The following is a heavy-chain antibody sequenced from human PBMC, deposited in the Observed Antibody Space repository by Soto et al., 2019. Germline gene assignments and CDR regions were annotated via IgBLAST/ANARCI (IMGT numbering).Heavy chain of an antibody. D-gene: IGHD3-10*01. CDR3: ARRYYYGSGSRIYFDY. CDR1: GGSFSGYY. Sequence: SETLSLTCAVYGGSFSGYYWSWIRQPPGKGLEWIGEINHSGSTNYNPSLKSRVTISVDTSKNQFSLKLSSVTAADTAVYYCARRYYYGSGSRIYFDYWGQGTLVTVSS. V-gene: IGHV4-34*01. J-gene: IGHJ4*02. CDR2: INHSGST.